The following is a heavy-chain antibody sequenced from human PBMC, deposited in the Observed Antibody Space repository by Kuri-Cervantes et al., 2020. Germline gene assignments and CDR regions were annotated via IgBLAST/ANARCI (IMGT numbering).Heavy chain of an antibody. Sequence: GSLSLTCTVSGGSISSYYWSWIRQPAGKGLEWIGHIYTSGSTNYNPSLKSRVTISVDTSKNQFSLKLSSVTAADTAVYYCARVLIRSWYNWNYGIGHWFDPWGQGTLVTVSS. J-gene: IGHJ5*02. D-gene: IGHD1-7*01. V-gene: IGHV4-4*07. CDR2: IYTSGST. CDR1: GGSISSYY. CDR3: ARVLIRSWYNWNYGIGHWFDP.